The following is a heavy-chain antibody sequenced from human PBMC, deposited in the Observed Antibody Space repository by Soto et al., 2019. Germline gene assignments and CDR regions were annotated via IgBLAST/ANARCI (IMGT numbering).Heavy chain of an antibody. CDR2: IIPFFRAA. CDR1: GGPISNYA. J-gene: IGHJ4*02. D-gene: IGHD5-18*01. CDR3: ARVVEKGGSYGFDS. Sequence: QVQLVQSGAEVKKPGSSVKVSCKASGGPISNYALSWVRQAPGQGLEWVGGIIPFFRAANYAQKFQGRVTIIADDSTRTASMELHSLRSEDTAVYYCARVVEKGGSYGFDSWGQGTLVTVSS. V-gene: IGHV1-69*01.